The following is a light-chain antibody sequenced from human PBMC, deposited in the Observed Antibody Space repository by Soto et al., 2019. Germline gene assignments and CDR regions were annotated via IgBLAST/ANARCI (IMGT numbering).Light chain of an antibody. CDR1: SSDIGTYDY. Sequence: QSALTQPASVSGSPGQSIAISCNGTSSDIGTYDYVSWYQQHPGKAPKLLIYSNNQRPSGVPDRFSGSKSGTSASLAISGLQSEDEADYYCAAWDDSLNGPVVFGGGTKLTVL. J-gene: IGLJ2*01. CDR3: AAWDDSLNGPVV. V-gene: IGLV1-44*01. CDR2: SNN.